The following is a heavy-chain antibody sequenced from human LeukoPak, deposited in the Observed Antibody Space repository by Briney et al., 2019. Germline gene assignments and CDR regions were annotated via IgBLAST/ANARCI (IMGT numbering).Heavy chain of an antibody. J-gene: IGHJ4*02. CDR3: ARGDPYSYGAPSLDY. D-gene: IGHD5-18*01. V-gene: IGHV4-59*01. Sequence: KPSETLSLTCTVSGGSISSYYWSWIRQPPGKGLEWIGYIYYSGSTNYNPSLKSRVTISVDTSKNQFSLKLSSVTAAHTAVYYCARGDPYSYGAPSLDYWGQGTLVTVSS. CDR2: IYYSGST. CDR1: GGSISSYY.